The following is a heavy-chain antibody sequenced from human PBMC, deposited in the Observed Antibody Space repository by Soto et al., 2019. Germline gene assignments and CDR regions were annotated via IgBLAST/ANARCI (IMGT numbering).Heavy chain of an antibody. D-gene: IGHD4-17*01. J-gene: IGHJ4*02. Sequence: SGPTLVNPTQTLTLACTFSGFSLSTSGGGVGWIRQPPGKALEWLALLYWDDDKRYSPSLKSRLTITKDTSKNQVVLTMTNMDPVDTATYYCAHRQRTVYFDYWGQATLVTSPQ. V-gene: IGHV2-5*02. CDR3: AHRQRTVYFDY. CDR2: LYWDDDK. CDR1: GFSLSTSGGG.